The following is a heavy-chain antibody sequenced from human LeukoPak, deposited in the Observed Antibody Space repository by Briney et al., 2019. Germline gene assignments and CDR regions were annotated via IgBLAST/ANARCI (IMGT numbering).Heavy chain of an antibody. Sequence: GGSLRLSCEASGFTFTTYSMTWVRQAPGKGLEWVSYISSSSSTIYYADSVKGRFTISRDNAKNSLYLQMNSLRAEDTAVYYCARVRYFDGEGLDYWGQGTLVTVSS. CDR3: ARVRYFDGEGLDY. CDR2: ISSSSSTI. J-gene: IGHJ4*02. V-gene: IGHV3-48*01. D-gene: IGHD3-9*01. CDR1: GFTFTTYS.